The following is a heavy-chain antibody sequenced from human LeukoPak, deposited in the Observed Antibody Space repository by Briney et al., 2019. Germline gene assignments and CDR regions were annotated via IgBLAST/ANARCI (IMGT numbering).Heavy chain of an antibody. V-gene: IGHV5-51*01. CDR3: ARHGHDILPVTTRFDP. Sequence: GESLKISCKGSGYSFTSYWIGWVRQMPGKGLEWMGIIYPGDSDTRYSPSFQGQVTISADKSISTAYLQWSSLKASDTAIYYCARHGHDILPVTTRFDPWGQGTLVTVSS. J-gene: IGHJ5*02. CDR2: IYPGDSDT. D-gene: IGHD4-11*01. CDR1: GYSFTSYW.